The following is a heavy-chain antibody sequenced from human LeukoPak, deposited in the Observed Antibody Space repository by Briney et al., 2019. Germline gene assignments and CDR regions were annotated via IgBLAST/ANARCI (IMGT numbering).Heavy chain of an antibody. J-gene: IGHJ4*02. Sequence: PSETLSLTCAVSGGSISSGGYSWSWIRQPPGKGLEWIGYIYHSGSTYYNPSLKSRVTISVDRSKNQFSLKLSSVTAADTAVYYCAGFSSGFYFDYWGQGTLVTVSS. D-gene: IGHD3-22*01. CDR3: AGFSSGFYFDY. CDR1: GGSISSGGYS. V-gene: IGHV4-30-2*01. CDR2: IYHSGST.